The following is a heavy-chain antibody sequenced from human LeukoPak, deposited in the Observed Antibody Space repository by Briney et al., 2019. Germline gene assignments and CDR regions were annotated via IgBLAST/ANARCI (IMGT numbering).Heavy chain of an antibody. CDR3: AKDAYSSSSSAFDI. J-gene: IGHJ3*02. CDR1: GLTFDDYA. Sequence: GGSLRLSCAASGLTFDDYAMHWVRQAPGKGLEWVSGISWNSGSIGYADSVKGRFTISRDNAKNSLYLQMNSLRAEDTALYYCAKDAYSSSSSAFDIWGQGTMVTVSS. CDR2: ISWNSGSI. V-gene: IGHV3-9*01. D-gene: IGHD6-6*01.